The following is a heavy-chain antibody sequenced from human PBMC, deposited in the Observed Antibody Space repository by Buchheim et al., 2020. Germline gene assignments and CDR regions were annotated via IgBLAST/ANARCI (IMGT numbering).Heavy chain of an antibody. D-gene: IGHD2-2*01. J-gene: IGHJ5*02. V-gene: IGHV4-61*02. Sequence: QVQLQESGPGLVKPSQTLSLTCTVSGGSISSGSYYWSWIRQPAGKGLEWIGRIYTSGSTNYTPSLKSRVTISVDTSKNQFSLKQSSVTAADTAVCYDARELVARHRLLSTRDPGMVYNWFDPWGQGTL. CDR3: ARELVARHRLLSTRDPGMVYNWFDP. CDR2: IYTSGST. CDR1: GGSISSGSYY.